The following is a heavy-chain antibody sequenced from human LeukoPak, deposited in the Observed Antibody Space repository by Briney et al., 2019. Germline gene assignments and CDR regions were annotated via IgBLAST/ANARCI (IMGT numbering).Heavy chain of an antibody. J-gene: IGHJ4*02. D-gene: IGHD4/OR15-4a*01. V-gene: IGHV3-30*18. CDR2: ISYDGSNK. CDR3: AKDASYNFYFDY. Sequence: PGRSLRLSCAASGFTFSSYGMHWVRQAPGKGLEWVAVISYDGSNKYYADSVKGRFTISRDNSKNTLYLQMNSLRAEDTAVYYCAKDASYNFYFDYWGQGTLVTVSS. CDR1: GFTFSSYG.